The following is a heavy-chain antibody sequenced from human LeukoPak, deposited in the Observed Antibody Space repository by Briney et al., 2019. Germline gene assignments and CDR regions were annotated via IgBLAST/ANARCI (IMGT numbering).Heavy chain of an antibody. CDR1: GGAIISITYY. CDR3: ARDPASIYFDY. V-gene: IGHV4-39*07. J-gene: IGHJ4*02. CDR2: IHYSGST. D-gene: IGHD3-3*01. Sequence: SETLSLTCIVSGGAIISITYYWGGIRQPPGEALKWFGSIHYSGSTYYNPSRKSRFTISGDTSKTQFSLKVSSVTAADTGIYYCARDPASIYFDYWGQGILVTVSS.